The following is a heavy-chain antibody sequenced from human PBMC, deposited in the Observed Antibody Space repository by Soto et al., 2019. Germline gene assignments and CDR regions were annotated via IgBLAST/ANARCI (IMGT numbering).Heavy chain of an antibody. CDR3: AKEGAIAARRYGLDV. CDR1: GFSLSNNG. D-gene: IGHD6-6*01. J-gene: IGHJ6*02. Sequence: VQLVESGGGVVQPGRSLRLSCAASGFSLSNNGMHWVRQAPGKGLEWVSAITGSGSSTYYADSVKGRFTISRDNSKNTLYLQMSSLGAEDTAIYYCAKEGAIAARRYGLDVWGQGTTVTVSS. CDR2: ITGSGSST. V-gene: IGHV3-23*04.